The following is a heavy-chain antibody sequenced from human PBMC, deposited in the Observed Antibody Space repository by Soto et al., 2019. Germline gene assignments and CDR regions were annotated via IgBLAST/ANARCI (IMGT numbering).Heavy chain of an antibody. CDR2: IYYNGDA. V-gene: IGHV4-31*03. CDR1: GGSIRSSGYY. J-gene: IGHJ4*02. Sequence: QVQLQESGPGLVKPSQTLSLTCTVSGGSIRSSGYYWSWIRQHPGKGLEWIGYIYYNGDAYYNPSLKSRVTISVDTSKNQFSLKLSSVTAADTAVYYCAGEYGDYGDYWGQGTLVTVSS. D-gene: IGHD2-8*01. CDR3: AGEYGDYGDY.